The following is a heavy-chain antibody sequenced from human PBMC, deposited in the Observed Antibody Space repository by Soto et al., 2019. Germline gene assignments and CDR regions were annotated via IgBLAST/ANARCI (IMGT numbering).Heavy chain of an antibody. CDR1: GFIVSNAW. V-gene: IGHV3-21*01. CDR2: ISSSSSYI. CDR3: AKPREDSSGLAFQH. Sequence: PGGSLRLSCAASGFIVSNAWMSWVRQAPGKGLEWVSSISSSSSYIYYADSVKGRFTISRDNAKNSLYLQMNSLRAEDTAVYYCAKPREDSSGLAFQHWGQGTLVTVSS. J-gene: IGHJ1*01. D-gene: IGHD3-22*01.